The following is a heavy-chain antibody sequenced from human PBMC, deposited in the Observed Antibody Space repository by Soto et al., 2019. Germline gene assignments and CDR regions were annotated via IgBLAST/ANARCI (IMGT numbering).Heavy chain of an antibody. CDR1: GGSFGGSH. D-gene: IGHD2-2*01. CDR2: INHLGST. J-gene: IGHJ5*01. CDR3: ARRYCSSTSCLAGFDS. V-gene: IGHV4-34*01. Sequence: QVQLQQWGAGLLKPSETLSLRCAVYGGSFGGSHWTWIRQPPSKGLQWIGEINHLGSTNYNPSLKSRVAISVDTSKNQIALKLNSVTAADTAVYYCARRYCSSTSCLAGFDSWGRGTLVTVSS.